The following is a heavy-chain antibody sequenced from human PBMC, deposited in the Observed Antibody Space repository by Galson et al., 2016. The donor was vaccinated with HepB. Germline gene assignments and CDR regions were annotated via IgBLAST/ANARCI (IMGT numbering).Heavy chain of an antibody. V-gene: IGHV3-30*18. CDR3: AKSGRFLGALRGDRLDS. CDR2: ISFDGYNT. J-gene: IGHJ5*01. Sequence: SQRLSCAASGFTFSHFAMHWVRQAPGKGLEWVAVISFDGYNTYYADSVKGRFTISRDDSKNTLFLQMNSLRSEDTAVYYCAKSGRFLGALRGDRLDSWGQGTLVTVSS. CDR1: GFTFSHFA. D-gene: IGHD3-3*01.